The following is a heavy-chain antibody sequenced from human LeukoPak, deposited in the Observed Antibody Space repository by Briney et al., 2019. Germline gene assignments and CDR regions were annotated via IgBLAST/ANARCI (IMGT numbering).Heavy chain of an antibody. CDR1: GGSISSYY. J-gene: IGHJ4*02. D-gene: IGHD3-10*01. Sequence: PSETLSLTCTVSGGSISSYYWSWIRQPPGKGLEWIGEINHSGSTNYNPSLESRVTISVDTSKSQFSLKLSSVTAADTAVYYCARDSMVRGFDYWGQGTLVTVSS. CDR2: INHSGST. V-gene: IGHV4-34*01. CDR3: ARDSMVRGFDY.